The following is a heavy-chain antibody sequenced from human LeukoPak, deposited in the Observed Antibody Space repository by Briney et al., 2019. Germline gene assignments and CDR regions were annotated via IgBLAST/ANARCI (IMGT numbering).Heavy chain of an antibody. V-gene: IGHV3-7*01. D-gene: IGHD1-26*01. CDR3: ARDPPYSYFDY. Sequence: GGSLRLSCVASEFTFSSYWMSWVRQAPGKGLEWVATIKFDGSEKTYVDSVKGRFTISRDNTKNSLYLQMNSLRAEDTAVYYCARDPPYSYFDYWGQGTLVTVSS. J-gene: IGHJ4*02. CDR1: EFTFSSYW. CDR2: IKFDGSEK.